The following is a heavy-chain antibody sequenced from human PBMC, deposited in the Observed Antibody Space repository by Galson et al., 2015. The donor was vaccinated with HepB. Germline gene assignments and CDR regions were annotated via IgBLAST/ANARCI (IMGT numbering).Heavy chain of an antibody. CDR3: ARDGDTAMVATLDY. D-gene: IGHD5-18*01. J-gene: IGHJ4*02. CDR1: GFTFSSYG. V-gene: IGHV3-33*01. Sequence: SLRLSCAASGFTFSSYGMHWVRQAPGKGLEWVAVIWYDGSNKYYADSVKGRFTISRDNSKNTLYLQMNSLRAEDTAVYYCARDGDTAMVATLDYWGQGTLVTVSS. CDR2: IWYDGSNK.